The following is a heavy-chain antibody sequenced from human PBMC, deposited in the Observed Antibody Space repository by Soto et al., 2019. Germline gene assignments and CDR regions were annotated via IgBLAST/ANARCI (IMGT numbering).Heavy chain of an antibody. V-gene: IGHV3-74*01. CDR3: AKDFDWQNRDAFDI. Sequence: EVQLVESGGGLVQPGGSLRLSCAASGFTFSNYWMHWVRQAPGKGLVWVSRINSDGSTTSHADSVKGRFTISRDNAKNTLYLQMNSLRAEDTAVYYCAKDFDWQNRDAFDIWGPGTMVTVSS. J-gene: IGHJ3*02. D-gene: IGHD3-9*01. CDR1: GFTFSNYW. CDR2: INSDGSTT.